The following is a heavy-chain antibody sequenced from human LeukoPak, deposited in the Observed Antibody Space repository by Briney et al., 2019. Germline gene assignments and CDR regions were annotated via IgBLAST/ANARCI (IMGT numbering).Heavy chain of an antibody. Sequence: GGSLRLSCAASGFTFSSYSMNWVRQAPGKGLEWVSSISSSSSYIYYADSVKGRFTISRDNAKNSLYLQMNSPRAEGTAVYYCARDRLVATIWALFDYWGQGTLVTVSS. V-gene: IGHV3-21*01. J-gene: IGHJ4*02. D-gene: IGHD5-12*01. CDR1: GFTFSSYS. CDR2: ISSSSSYI. CDR3: ARDRLVATIWALFDY.